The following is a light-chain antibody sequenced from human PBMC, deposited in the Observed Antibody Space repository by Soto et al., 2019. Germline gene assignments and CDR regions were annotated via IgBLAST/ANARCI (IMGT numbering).Light chain of an antibody. J-gene: IGLJ1*01. CDR1: SSTIGAGYN. Sequence: QSVLTQPPSASGTPGQRVTISCSGSSSTIGAGYNVHWYQQPPGIAPKLLIYGNNNRPSGVPDRFSGSKSGTSASLAITGLQADDEADYYCQSYDSSLSGYVFGTGTKLTVL. CDR2: GNN. CDR3: QSYDSSLSGYV. V-gene: IGLV1-40*01.